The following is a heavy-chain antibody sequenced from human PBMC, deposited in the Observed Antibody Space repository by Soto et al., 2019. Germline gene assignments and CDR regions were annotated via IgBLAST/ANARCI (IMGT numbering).Heavy chain of an antibody. J-gene: IGHJ4*02. CDR3: AKGGRQWLVTSDFNY. CDR1: GFTFSDYA. D-gene: IGHD6-19*01. CDR2: VSHDGRNT. V-gene: IGHV3-30*18. Sequence: VQLVESGGGVVQPGRSLRLSCAASGFTFSDYAMHWVRQAPGQGLEWVAVVSHDGRNTPYADSVEGRITLSRNTSKNTVSLETTSLRAEDTAVYYCAKGGRQWLVTSDFNYWGQGALVTVSS.